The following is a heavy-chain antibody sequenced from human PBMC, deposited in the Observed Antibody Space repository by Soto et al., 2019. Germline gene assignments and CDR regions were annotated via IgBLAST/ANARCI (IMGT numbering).Heavy chain of an antibody. Sequence: EVQLLESGGGLVQPGGSLRLSCAASGFTFSSYAMNWVRQAPGGGLEWVSVISGSGGSTYYADSVKGRFTISRDNSKNTLYLQMNRLRAEDTAVYYCARRSSGWYFDYWGQGTLVTVSS. CDR3: ARRSSGWYFDY. J-gene: IGHJ4*02. CDR1: GFTFSSYA. CDR2: ISGSGGST. V-gene: IGHV3-23*01. D-gene: IGHD6-19*01.